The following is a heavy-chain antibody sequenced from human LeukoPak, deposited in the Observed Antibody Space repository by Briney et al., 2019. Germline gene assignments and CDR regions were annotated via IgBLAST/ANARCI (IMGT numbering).Heavy chain of an antibody. CDR2: ISSDGSIT. CDR1: GFTFSNYW. CDR3: ARVSLSSGCLSN. V-gene: IGHV3-74*01. D-gene: IGHD6-19*01. Sequence: GGSLRLSCATSGFTFSNYWMHWVRQAPGKGLVWVSRISSDGSITSYADSVKGRFTISRDNAKNTLFLQMNGLRAEDTAVYYCARVSLSSGCLSNWGQGTLVTVSS. J-gene: IGHJ4*02.